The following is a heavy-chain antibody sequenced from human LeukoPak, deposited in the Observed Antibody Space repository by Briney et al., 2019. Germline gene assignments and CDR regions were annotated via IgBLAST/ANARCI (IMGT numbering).Heavy chain of an antibody. D-gene: IGHD2-2*01. J-gene: IGHJ4*02. CDR3: AREGSTSHCFIDY. CDR2: IYHSGST. V-gene: IGHV4-39*07. Sequence: SETLSLTCTVSGGSISSSSYYWGWIRQPPGKGLEWIGSIYHSGSTYYNPSLKSRVTISVDTSKNQFSLKLSSVTAADTAVYYCAREGSTSHCFIDYWGQGTLVTVSS. CDR1: GGSISSSSYY.